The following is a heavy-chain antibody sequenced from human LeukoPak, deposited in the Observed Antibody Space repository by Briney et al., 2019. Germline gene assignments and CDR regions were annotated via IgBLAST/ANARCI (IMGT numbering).Heavy chain of an antibody. J-gene: IGHJ4*02. CDR1: GFTFSDYA. Sequence: PGGSLRLSCSAGGFTFSDYAVTWVRQAPGKGLEWVGFIRNKANGGTADYAASVKGRFTISRDDSKTTAYLQMNSLKIEDTAVYYCSRAYSTGWLGINDYWGQGAQVTVSS. V-gene: IGHV3-49*04. CDR3: SRAYSTGWLGINDY. CDR2: IRNKANGGTA. D-gene: IGHD6-19*01.